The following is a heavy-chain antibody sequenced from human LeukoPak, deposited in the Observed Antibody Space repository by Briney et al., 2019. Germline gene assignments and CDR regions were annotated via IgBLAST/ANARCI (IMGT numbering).Heavy chain of an antibody. J-gene: IGHJ1*01. CDR3: ARVPVGATMEEYFQH. V-gene: IGHV3-23*01. Sequence: PGGSLRLSCAASGFTFSSYGMSWVRQAPGKGLEWVSGISGSGGSTYYADSVKGRFTISRDNAKNSLYLQMNSLRAEDTAVYYCARVPVGATMEEYFQHWGQGTLVTVSS. CDR2: ISGSGGST. CDR1: GFTFSSYG. D-gene: IGHD1-26*01.